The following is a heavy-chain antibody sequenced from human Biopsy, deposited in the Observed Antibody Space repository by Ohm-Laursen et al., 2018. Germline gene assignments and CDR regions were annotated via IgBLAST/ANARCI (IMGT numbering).Heavy chain of an antibody. D-gene: IGHD1-26*01. J-gene: IGHJ4*02. CDR3: ATFRASWDTTQGGDY. Sequence: SQTLSLTWTVSGVSISVDGYYWAWIRQLPGKGLDWIGYIYHSGTTYYNPSLKSRLTMSVDTSKNEFSLRLRSVTAADTAVYSCATFRASWDTTQGGDYWGQGTLVTVSS. CDR2: IYHSGTT. CDR1: GVSISVDGYY. V-gene: IGHV4-31*02.